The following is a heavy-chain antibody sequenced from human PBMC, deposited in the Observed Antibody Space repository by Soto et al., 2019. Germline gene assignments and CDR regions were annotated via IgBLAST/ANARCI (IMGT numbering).Heavy chain of an antibody. J-gene: IGHJ4*02. CDR2: VNPSGGNT. D-gene: IGHD6-6*01. CDR1: GYSFTAYF. Sequence: QVQVVQSGTEVKTPGASVKISCKASGYSFTAYFMHWVRQATGQRLECMGIVNPSGGNTNYAQQFQGRVTMPWDTSTSTVYRELSSLTADDTAVYYCARAPYSSSSFGFDYWGQGTLVTVSS. V-gene: IGHV1-46*01. CDR3: ARAPYSSSSFGFDY.